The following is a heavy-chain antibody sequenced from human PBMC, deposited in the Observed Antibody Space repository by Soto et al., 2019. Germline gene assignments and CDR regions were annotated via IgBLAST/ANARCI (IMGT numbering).Heavy chain of an antibody. V-gene: IGHV1-24*01. CDR1: GDTLSGLS. D-gene: IGHD6-13*01. CDR3: ATSSHWYGYSHH. J-gene: IGHJ1*01. Sequence: ASVKVSCKVSGDTLSGLSMHWVRQAPGKGLECLGGFEPDNGETIYAQAFQGRVTMTEDTATDTAYLELSSLRSEDTAVYYCATSSHWYGYSHHWGQGTMVTVSS. CDR2: FEPDNGET.